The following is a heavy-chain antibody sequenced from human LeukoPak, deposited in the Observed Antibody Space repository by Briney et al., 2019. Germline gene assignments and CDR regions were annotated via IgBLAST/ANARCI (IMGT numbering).Heavy chain of an antibody. CDR1: GGSISSGGYS. J-gene: IGHJ6*04. V-gene: IGHV4-31*03. CDR3: ARDLWFGELSYYGMDV. Sequence: SQTLSLTCTVSGGSISSGGYSWSWIRQHPGKGLEWIGYIYYSGSTYYNPSLKSRVTISVDTSKNQFSLKLSSVTAADTAVYYCARDLWFGELSYYGMDVWGKGTTVTVSS. CDR2: IYYSGST. D-gene: IGHD3-10*01.